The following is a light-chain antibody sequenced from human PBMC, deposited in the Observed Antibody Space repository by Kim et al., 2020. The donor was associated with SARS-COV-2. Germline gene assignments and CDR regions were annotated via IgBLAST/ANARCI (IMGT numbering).Light chain of an antibody. CDR2: DVN. CDR3: AAWDDSLNAYV. Sequence: NFVSWYRQHPGKAPKLLIYDVNKRPSGVPDRFSGSKSAPSASLAISGLQSEDEADYYCAAWDDSLNAYVFGTGTKVTVL. J-gene: IGLJ1*01. V-gene: IGLV1-44*01. CDR1: NF.